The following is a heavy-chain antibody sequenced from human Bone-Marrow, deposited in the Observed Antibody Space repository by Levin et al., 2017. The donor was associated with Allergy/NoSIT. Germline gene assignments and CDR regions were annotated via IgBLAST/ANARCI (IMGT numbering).Heavy chain of an antibody. CDR3: ARAVNYADYYWYFDL. J-gene: IGHJ2*01. Sequence: GSLRLSCSVSGDSVSRGSYKWTWIRQPPGRELEWMGYHYYTGSTNYNPSLKSRVTISVDTSSNQFSLKLSSVTAADTAVYFCARAVNYADYYWYFDLWGRGTLVTVSS. CDR1: GDSVSRGSYK. D-gene: IGHD4-17*01. V-gene: IGHV4-61*01. CDR2: HYYTGST.